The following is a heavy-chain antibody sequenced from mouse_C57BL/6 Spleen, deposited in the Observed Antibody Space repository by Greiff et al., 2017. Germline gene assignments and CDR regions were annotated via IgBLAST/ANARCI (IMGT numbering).Heavy chain of an antibody. CDR2: INPSNGGT. J-gene: IGHJ1*03. CDR3: ARSGNYDYDEDWYFDV. V-gene: IGHV1-53*01. CDR1: GYTFTSYW. D-gene: IGHD2-4*01. Sequence: QVQLQQPGTELVKPGASVKLSCKASGYTFTSYWMHWVKQRPGQGLEWIGNINPSNGGTNYNEKFKSKATLNVDKSSSTAYMQLSSLTSEDSAVYYCARSGNYDYDEDWYFDVWGTGTTVTVSS.